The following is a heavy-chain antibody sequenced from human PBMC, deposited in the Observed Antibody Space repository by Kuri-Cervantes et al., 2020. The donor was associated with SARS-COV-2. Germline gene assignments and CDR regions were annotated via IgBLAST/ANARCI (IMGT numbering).Heavy chain of an antibody. V-gene: IGHV4-39*07. D-gene: IGHD3-16*02. Sequence: GSLRLSCAVSGGPISSNSHYWGWIRQPPGKGLEWIGSIYHSGSTYYNPSLKSRVTISIDTSKNQFSLKQSSVTAADTAVYYCARDGSLARYPRTAFDIWGQGTMVTVSS. CDR3: ARDGSLARYPRTAFDI. CDR2: IYHSGST. CDR1: GGPISSNSHY. J-gene: IGHJ3*02.